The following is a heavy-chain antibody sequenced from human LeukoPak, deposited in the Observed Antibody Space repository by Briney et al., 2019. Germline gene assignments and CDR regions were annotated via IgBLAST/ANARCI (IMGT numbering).Heavy chain of an antibody. D-gene: IGHD3-10*01. CDR1: GGSISSSSYY. V-gene: IGHV4-39*07. CDR2: IYYSGST. CDR3: ARVVRDYTNPDYYYYYGMDV. Sequence: PSETLSLTCTVSGGSISSSSYYWGWIRQPPGKGLEWIGSIYYSGSTYYNPSLKSRVTISVDTSKNQFSLKLSSVTAADTAVYYCARVVRDYTNPDYYYYYGMDVWGQGTTVTVSS. J-gene: IGHJ6*02.